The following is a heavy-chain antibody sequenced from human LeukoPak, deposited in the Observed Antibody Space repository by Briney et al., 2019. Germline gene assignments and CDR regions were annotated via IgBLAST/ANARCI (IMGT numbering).Heavy chain of an antibody. Sequence: GRSLRLSCAASGFTFSSYGMHWVRQAPGKGLEWVAVIWYDGSNKYYADSVKGRFTISRDNSKSTLYLQMNSLRAEDTAVYYCARDWDIAAAGSDYYYYGMDVWGQGTTVTVSS. CDR1: GFTFSSYG. CDR2: IWYDGSNK. D-gene: IGHD6-13*01. J-gene: IGHJ6*02. CDR3: ARDWDIAAAGSDYYYYGMDV. V-gene: IGHV3-33*01.